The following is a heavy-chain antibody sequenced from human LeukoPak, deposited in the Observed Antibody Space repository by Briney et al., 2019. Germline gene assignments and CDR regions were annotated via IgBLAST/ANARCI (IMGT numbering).Heavy chain of an antibody. D-gene: IGHD3-22*01. CDR3: ARANLSYDSTGYYPDAFDI. CDR2: FDPEDGET. J-gene: IGHJ3*02. Sequence: ASVKVSCKVSGYTLTELSMHWVRQAPGKGLEWMGGFDPEDGETIYAQKFQGRVTMTEDTSTDTAYMELSSLRSEDTAVYYCARANLSYDSTGYYPDAFDIWGQGTMVTVSS. CDR1: GYTLTELS. V-gene: IGHV1-24*01.